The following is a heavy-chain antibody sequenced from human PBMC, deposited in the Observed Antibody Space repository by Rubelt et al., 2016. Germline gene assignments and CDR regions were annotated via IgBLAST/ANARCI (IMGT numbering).Heavy chain of an antibody. D-gene: IGHD7-27*01. CDR3: VKELGHYFGLDV. CDR1: GFTFSSYD. Sequence: EVQLVESGGGLVQPGGSLRLSCAASGFTFSSYDMNWVRQAPGKGLEWVSYISSSGSTIKYADSVKGRFTISRDNAKNSLYLQMHSLRAEDTAVYYCVKELGHYFGLDVWGQGTTVSVAS. CDR2: ISSSGSTI. V-gene: IGHV3-48*03. J-gene: IGHJ6*02.